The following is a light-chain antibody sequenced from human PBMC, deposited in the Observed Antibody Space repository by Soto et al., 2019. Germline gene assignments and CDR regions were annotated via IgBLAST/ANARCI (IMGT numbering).Light chain of an antibody. CDR1: ESVDSNY. CDR3: QQYGRPPLT. J-gene: IGKJ1*01. Sequence: EIVLTQSPGTLSLSPGERATLSCRASESVDSNYLAWYQQKPGQAPRLLMYGAASRAAGIPDRFSGSGLGTDFTLTISRLDPEDSAVYHCQQYGRPPLTFGQGTKVDIK. V-gene: IGKV3-20*01. CDR2: GAA.